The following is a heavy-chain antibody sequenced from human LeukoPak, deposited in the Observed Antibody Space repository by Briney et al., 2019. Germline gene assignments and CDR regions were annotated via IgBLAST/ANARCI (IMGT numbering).Heavy chain of an antibody. J-gene: IGHJ4*02. CDR1: GFTFSSYE. CDR3: ARDGAAAGTITPFDY. Sequence: SGGSLRLSCAASGFTFSSYEMNWVRQAPGKGLEWVSYISSSGSTIYYADSVKGRFTISRDNAKNSLYLQMNSLRAEDTAVYYCARDGAAAGTITPFDYWGQGTLVTVSS. D-gene: IGHD6-13*01. V-gene: IGHV3-48*03. CDR2: ISSSGSTI.